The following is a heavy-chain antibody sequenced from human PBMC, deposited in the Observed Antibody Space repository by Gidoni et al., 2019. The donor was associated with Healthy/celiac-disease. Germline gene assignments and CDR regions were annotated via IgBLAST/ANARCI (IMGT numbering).Heavy chain of an antibody. J-gene: IGHJ6*02. CDR1: GFTVSRNY. V-gene: IGHV3-53*01. CDR2: IYSGGST. D-gene: IGHD1-26*01. Sequence: EVQLVESGVGLIQPGGSLRPSCAASGFTVSRNYMSWVRQAPGTGLEWVSVIYSGGSTYYADSVKGRFTISRDNSKNTLYLQMNSLRAEDTAVYYCARDSGSYLGWYYGMDVWGQGTTVTVSS. CDR3: ARDSGSYLGWYYGMDV.